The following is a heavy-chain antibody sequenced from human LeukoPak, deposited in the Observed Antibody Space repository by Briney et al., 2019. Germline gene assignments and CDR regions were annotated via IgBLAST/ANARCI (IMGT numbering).Heavy chain of an antibody. CDR2: INPNSGT. D-gene: IGHD4-17*01. CDR1: GYTFTGYY. Sequence: ASVKVSCKASGYTFTGYYIHWVRQAPGRGLEWMGWINPNSGTNYAQKFQSRVTMAGDTSISTAYMELSRLRSGDTAVYYCARGKMNGDDFDYWGQGTLVTVSS. CDR3: ARGKMNGDDFDY. V-gene: IGHV1-2*02. J-gene: IGHJ4*02.